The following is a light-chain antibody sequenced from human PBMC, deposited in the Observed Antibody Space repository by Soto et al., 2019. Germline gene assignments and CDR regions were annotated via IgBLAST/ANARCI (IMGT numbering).Light chain of an antibody. CDR2: NNN. CDR1: RSDIGTNY. CDR3: VTWDTSLRTGV. Sequence: QSVLTQPPSVSAAPGQKVTISCSGIRSDIGTNYVAGYQQLPRTLPKLLIYNNNGRPSGAPDRFSGSASVTSATLTITGLQTGDEADYFCVTWDTSLRTGVIGGGTKLTVL. J-gene: IGLJ3*02. V-gene: IGLV1-51*01.